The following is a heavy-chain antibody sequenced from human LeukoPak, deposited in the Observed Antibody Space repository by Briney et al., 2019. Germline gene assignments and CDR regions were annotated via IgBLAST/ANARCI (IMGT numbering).Heavy chain of an antibody. CDR2: ITSNGKSV. V-gene: IGHV3-11*04. Sequence: GGSLRLSCAASGFTFSDYYMGWIRQAPGKGLEWVSYITSNGKSVYYAASVKGRFTISRDNAKTSLYLQMNSLRAEDTAVYYCVRGVRSLDYWGQGSLVTVSS. J-gene: IGHJ4*02. CDR3: VRGVRSLDY. CDR1: GFTFSDYY. D-gene: IGHD3-10*01.